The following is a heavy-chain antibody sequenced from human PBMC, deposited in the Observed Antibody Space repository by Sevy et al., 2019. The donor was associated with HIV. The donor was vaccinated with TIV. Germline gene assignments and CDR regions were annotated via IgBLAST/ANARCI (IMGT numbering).Heavy chain of an antibody. CDR3: AKDLKYYDSNDY. CDR2: ISGSGGST. J-gene: IGHJ4*02. Sequence: GGSLRLSCVASGFTFSSYAMSWVRQAPGKGLEWVSAISGSGGSTYYADSVKGRFTISRDNSKNTLYLQMNSLRAEDTAVYYCAKDLKYYDSNDYWGQGTLVTVSS. CDR1: GFTFSSYA. D-gene: IGHD3-22*01. V-gene: IGHV3-23*01.